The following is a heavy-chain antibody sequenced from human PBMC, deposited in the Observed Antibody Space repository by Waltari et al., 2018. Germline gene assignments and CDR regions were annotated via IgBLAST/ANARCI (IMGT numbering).Heavy chain of an antibody. Sequence: QVQLQQSGPGLVKPSATLPLPCSVSGGSINNYFWNWIRQPPEKGRQWIGYIRHTGIAKSNPSLRSRVTMALDTSRSRFSLRLTSVSATDTAVYFCARWDSPGRYFGDWGQGTPVTVSS. V-gene: IGHV4-59*12. CDR1: GGSINNYF. CDR2: IRHTGIA. D-gene: IGHD1-20*01. J-gene: IGHJ4*02. CDR3: ARWDSPGRYFGD.